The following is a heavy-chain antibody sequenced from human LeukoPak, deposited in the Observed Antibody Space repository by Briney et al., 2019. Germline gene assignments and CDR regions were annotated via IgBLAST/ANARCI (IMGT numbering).Heavy chain of an antibody. CDR1: GYTLTELS. CDR2: FDPEDGET. V-gene: IGHV1-24*01. Sequence: ASVKVSCKVSGYTLTELSMHWVRQAPGKGLEWMGGFDPEDGETIYAQKFQGRVTMTEDTSTDIAYMELSSLRSEDTAVYYCATHVVGPTSVFNWFDPWGQGTLVTVSS. CDR3: ATHVVGPTSVFNWFDP. J-gene: IGHJ5*02. D-gene: IGHD1-26*01.